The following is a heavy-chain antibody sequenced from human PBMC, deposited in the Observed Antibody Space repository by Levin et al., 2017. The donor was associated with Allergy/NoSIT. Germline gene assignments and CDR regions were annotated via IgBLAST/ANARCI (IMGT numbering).Heavy chain of an antibody. CDR3: ARGHRGYSYGPRSRPFDY. CDR2: INHSGST. CDR1: GGSFSGYY. D-gene: IGHD5-18*01. Sequence: PSQTLSLPCAVYGGSFSGYYWSWIRQPPGKGLEWIGEINHSGSTNYNPSLKSRVTISVDTSKNQFSLKLSSVTAADTAVYYCARGHRGYSYGPRSRPFDYWGQGTLVTVSS. J-gene: IGHJ4*02. V-gene: IGHV4-34*01.